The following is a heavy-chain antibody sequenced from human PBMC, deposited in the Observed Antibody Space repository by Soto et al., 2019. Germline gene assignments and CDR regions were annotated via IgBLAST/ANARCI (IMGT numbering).Heavy chain of an antibody. CDR1: GFTFSTYE. CDR2: ISSSGSTI. CDR3: AWDQVIMDV. J-gene: IGHJ6*02. D-gene: IGHD2-21*01. Sequence: PGGSLRLSCAASGFTFSTYEMNWVRQAPGNGLEWVSYISSSGSTIYYADSVKGRFTISRDNAKNSLYLQMNSLRANATSVYYCAWDQVIMDVWGQGTTVIVSS. V-gene: IGHV3-48*03.